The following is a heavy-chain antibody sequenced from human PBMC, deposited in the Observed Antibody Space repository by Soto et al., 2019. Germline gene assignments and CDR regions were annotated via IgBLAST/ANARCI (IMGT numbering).Heavy chain of an antibody. V-gene: IGHV3-30*18. J-gene: IGHJ4*02. Sequence: QVQLVESGGGVVQPGRSLRLSCAASGFTFSSYGMHWVRQAPGKGLEWVAVISYDGSNKYYADSVKGRFTISRDNSKNPLYLQRNSLRAEDTALYYCAKVGGGSYYDFWSGYYLDYWGQGTLVTVSS. D-gene: IGHD3-3*01. CDR3: AKVGGGSYYDFWSGYYLDY. CDR2: ISYDGSNK. CDR1: GFTFSSYG.